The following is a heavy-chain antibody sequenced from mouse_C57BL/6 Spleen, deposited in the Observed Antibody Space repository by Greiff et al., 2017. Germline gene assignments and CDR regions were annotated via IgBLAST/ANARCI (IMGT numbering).Heavy chain of an antibody. CDR2: ISDGGSYT. CDR3: ARDGILRSAYYFDY. CDR1: GFTFSSYA. Sequence: EVKLMESGGGLVKPGGSLKLSCAASGFTFSSYAMSWVRQTPEKRLEWVATISDGGSYTYYPDNVKGRFTISRDNAKNNLYLQMSHLKSEDTAMYYCARDGILRSAYYFDYWGQGTTLTVSS. D-gene: IGHD1-1*01. J-gene: IGHJ2*01. V-gene: IGHV5-4*01.